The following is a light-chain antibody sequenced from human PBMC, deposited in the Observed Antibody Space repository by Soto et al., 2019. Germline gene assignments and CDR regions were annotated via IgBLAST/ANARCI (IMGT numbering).Light chain of an antibody. Sequence: DIQSTQSPSTLSASLGARLPITGLAIQSISIWLAWYQQKQGKDPKILIYKESSLESGVKSRFSGSGSGTEFTLPISSMQTDDFATYYCKQNYTTKLTFGEGTKVDIK. CDR3: KQNYTTKLT. CDR1: QSISIW. V-gene: IGKV1-5*03. J-gene: IGKJ4*01. CDR2: KES.